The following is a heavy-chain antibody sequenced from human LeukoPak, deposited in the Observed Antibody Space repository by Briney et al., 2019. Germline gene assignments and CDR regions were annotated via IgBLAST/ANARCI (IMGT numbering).Heavy chain of an antibody. V-gene: IGHV1-18*03. CDR2: ICAFNGNT. Sequence: GASVKVSCEASVYTFTNYGISGVRPVPGQGLECGGWICAFNGNTNFTQNLRGRVTMPLDTSPSTDYMELRSLRSDDMAVYYWARDKEDYYGSGSFDYWGQGTLVTVSS. J-gene: IGHJ4*02. CDR3: ARDKEDYYGSGSFDY. CDR1: VYTFTNYG. D-gene: IGHD3-10*01.